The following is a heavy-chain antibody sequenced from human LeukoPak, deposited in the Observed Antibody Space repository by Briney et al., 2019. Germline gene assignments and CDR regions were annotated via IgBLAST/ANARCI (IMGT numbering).Heavy chain of an antibody. CDR2: ISGSGSST. CDR1: GFTVSSNY. D-gene: IGHD6-13*01. Sequence: GGSLRLSCAASGFTVSSNYMSWVRQAPGKGLEWVSAISGSGSSTYYADSVKGRFTISRDNSKNTLYLQMNSLRAEDTAVYYCAAGYSSLWAAFDMWGQGTMVTVSS. V-gene: IGHV3-23*01. J-gene: IGHJ3*02. CDR3: AAGYSSLWAAFDM.